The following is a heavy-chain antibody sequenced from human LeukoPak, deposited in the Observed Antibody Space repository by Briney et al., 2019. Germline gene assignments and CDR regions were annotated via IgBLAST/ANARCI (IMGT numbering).Heavy chain of an antibody. CDR1: GLTFSNYS. Sequence: GGSLRLSCAASGLTFSNYSMTWVRQAVGKGLEWVSFIYSGGDTSYADSVKGRFTISRDNSKNTLYLQMNSLRAEDTAVYYCARVYNYVFDYWGQGTLVTVSS. V-gene: IGHV3-53*01. D-gene: IGHD3-10*02. CDR2: IYSGGDT. CDR3: ARVYNYVFDY. J-gene: IGHJ4*02.